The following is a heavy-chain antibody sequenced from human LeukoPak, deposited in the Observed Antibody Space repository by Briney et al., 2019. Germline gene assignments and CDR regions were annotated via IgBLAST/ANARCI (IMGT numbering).Heavy chain of an antibody. D-gene: IGHD3-10*01. Sequence: PGGSLRLSCAASGFRFSNSWMYWVRQGPGKGPVWVSRMKTDGTRIEYADSVKGRFTIPRDNAKNTLFLQMSSLRVEDTAVYYCARGADHGGSYYPDWGQGTRVTVSS. V-gene: IGHV3-74*01. J-gene: IGHJ4*02. CDR1: GFRFSNSW. CDR3: ARGADHGGSYYPD. CDR2: MKTDGTRI.